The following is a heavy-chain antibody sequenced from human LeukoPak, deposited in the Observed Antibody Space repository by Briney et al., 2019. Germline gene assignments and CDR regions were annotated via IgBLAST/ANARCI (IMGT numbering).Heavy chain of an antibody. J-gene: IGHJ4*02. CDR2: IKSKTDGGTT. CDR3: TSQYFDY. CDR1: EFTFSNAW. V-gene: IGHV3-15*01. Sequence: PRGSLRLSCAASEFTFSNAWMNWVRQGPGKGLEWVGRIKSKTDGGTTDYAAPVEGRFTISRDDSKNTVYLQMNSLKTDDTAVYYCTSQYFDYWGQGTLVAVSS.